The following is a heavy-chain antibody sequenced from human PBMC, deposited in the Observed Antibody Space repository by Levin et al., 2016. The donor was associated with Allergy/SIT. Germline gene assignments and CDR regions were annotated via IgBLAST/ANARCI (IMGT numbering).Heavy chain of an antibody. V-gene: IGHV4-39*01. CDR3: ARRGSGWDFDY. CDR2: IYYSGST. J-gene: IGHJ4*02. D-gene: IGHD6-19*01. Sequence: RQAPGKGLEWIGSIYYSGSTYYNPSLKSRVTISVDTSKNQFSLKLSSVTAADTAVYYCARRGSGWDFDYWGQGTLVTVSS.